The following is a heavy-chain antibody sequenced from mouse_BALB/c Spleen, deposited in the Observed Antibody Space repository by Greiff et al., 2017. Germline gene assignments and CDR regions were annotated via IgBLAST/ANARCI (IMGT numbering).Heavy chain of an antibody. CDR2: IYPGDGDT. CDR1: GYTFTSYW. Sequence: VQLQQSGAELARPGASVKLSCKASGYTFTSYWMQWVKQRPGQGLEWIGAIYPGDGDTRYTQKFKGKATLTADKSSSTAYMQLSSLASEDSAVYYCARRYDHAMDYWGQGTSVTVSS. V-gene: IGHV1-87*01. J-gene: IGHJ4*01. CDR3: ARRYDHAMDY. D-gene: IGHD2-3*01.